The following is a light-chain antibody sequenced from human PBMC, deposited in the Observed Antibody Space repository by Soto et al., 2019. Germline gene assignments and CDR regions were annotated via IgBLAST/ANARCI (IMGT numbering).Light chain of an antibody. CDR3: SSYTNTGPLAV. CDR1: RSDIGLYNY. J-gene: IGLJ7*01. V-gene: IGLV2-14*01. Sequence: QSALTQPASVSGSPGQSITISCAGTRSDIGLYNYVSWYHQPPGEAPQLLIYEVTNRPSGVSHRFSGSKAGNMASLTISGLQGEDEGDYYCSSYTNTGPLAVFGGGTQLTVL. CDR2: EVT.